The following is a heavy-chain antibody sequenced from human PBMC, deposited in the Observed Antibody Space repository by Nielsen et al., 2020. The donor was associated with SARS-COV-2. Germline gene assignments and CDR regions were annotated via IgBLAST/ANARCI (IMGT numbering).Heavy chain of an antibody. V-gene: IGHV3-9*01. D-gene: IGHD3-10*01. Sequence: GGSLRLSCAASGFTFDDYAMHWVRHAPGTGLEWVSGISWNSGSIGYADSVKGRFTISRDNAKNSLYLQMNSLRAEDTALYYCATLPYYYGSGVDYWGQGTLVTVSS. CDR3: ATLPYYYGSGVDY. CDR1: GFTFDDYA. CDR2: ISWNSGSI. J-gene: IGHJ4*02.